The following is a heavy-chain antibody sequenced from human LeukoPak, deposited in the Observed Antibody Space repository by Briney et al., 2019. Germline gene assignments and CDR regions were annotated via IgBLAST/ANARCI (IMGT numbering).Heavy chain of an antibody. CDR2: IKTKANGGTT. Sequence: GGSLRLSCAASGFTFTTAWLTWVRQAPGRGLEWVGHIKTKANGGTTDYAAPVKGRFAISRDDSQNTLYLQMNSLRAEDTAVYYCAKDNGPWNYDFWSGYYGGQHYFDYWGQGTLVTVSS. V-gene: IGHV3-15*01. J-gene: IGHJ4*02. D-gene: IGHD3-3*01. CDR3: AKDNGPWNYDFWSGYYGGQHYFDY. CDR1: GFTFTTAW.